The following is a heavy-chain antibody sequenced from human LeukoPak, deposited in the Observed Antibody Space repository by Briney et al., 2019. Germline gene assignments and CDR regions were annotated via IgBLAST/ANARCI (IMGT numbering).Heavy chain of an antibody. V-gene: IGHV3-23*01. CDR1: GFTFRSHA. J-gene: IGHJ4*02. D-gene: IGHD2-21*01. Sequence: GGSLRLSCVGSGFTFRSHAMSWVRQAPEKGLEFVSGIYENGGTTYYADSVKGWFSISRDNSKNTLYLQMDSLRGEDTAVYYCAKDFRIGYSAHFDYWGQGALVTASS. CDR3: AKDFRIGYSAHFDY. CDR2: IYENGGTT.